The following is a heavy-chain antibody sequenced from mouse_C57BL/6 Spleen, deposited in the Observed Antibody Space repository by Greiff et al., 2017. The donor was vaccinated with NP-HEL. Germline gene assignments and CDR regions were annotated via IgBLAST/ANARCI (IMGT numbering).Heavy chain of an antibody. CDR2: IYPRSGNT. D-gene: IGHD3-2*02. J-gene: IGHJ2*01. V-gene: IGHV1-81*01. CDR3: ASPTAQATYFDY. Sequence: VQRVESGAELARPGASVKLSCKASGYTFTSYGISWVKQRTGQGLEWIGEIYPRSGNTYYNEKFKGKATLTADKSSSTAYMELRSLTSEDSAVYFCASPTAQATYFDYWGQGTTLTVSS. CDR1: GYTFTSYG.